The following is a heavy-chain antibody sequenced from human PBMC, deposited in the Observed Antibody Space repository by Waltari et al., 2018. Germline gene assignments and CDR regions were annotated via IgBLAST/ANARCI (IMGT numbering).Heavy chain of an antibody. Sequence: EVQLVESGGGLVKPGGSLRLSCAASGFTFRSYRLNWVRQAPGRGLVWVSYISRAGTIYYADSVKGRFTVARDNAKSSLYLEMNSLRAEDTALYYCVRDPNALDYWGQGTLVIVSS. CDR1: GFTFRSYR. D-gene: IGHD2-8*01. CDR2: ISRAGTI. CDR3: VRDPNALDY. V-gene: IGHV3-48*04. J-gene: IGHJ4*02.